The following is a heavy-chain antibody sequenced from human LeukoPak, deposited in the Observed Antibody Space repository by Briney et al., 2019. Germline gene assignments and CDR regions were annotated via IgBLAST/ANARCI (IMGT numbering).Heavy chain of an antibody. J-gene: IGHJ4*02. D-gene: IGHD3-3*01. CDR2: INHSGGA. CDR1: GGSISSSSYY. Sequence: SETLSLTCTVSGGSISSSSYYWSWIRQPPGKGLEWIGEINHSGGANYNPSLKSRVTISADTSKSQFSLKLGSVTAADTAVYYCARVPLRFLEPFDYWGQGTLVTVSS. CDR3: ARVPLRFLEPFDY. V-gene: IGHV4-39*07.